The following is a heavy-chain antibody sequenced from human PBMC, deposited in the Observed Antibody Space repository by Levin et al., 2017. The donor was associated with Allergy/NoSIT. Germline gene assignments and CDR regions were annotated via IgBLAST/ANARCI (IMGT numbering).Heavy chain of an antibody. CDR3: ATRIMNGGQVFLTKNYFDY. CDR2: ISSTGHII. CDR1: EFTFSDYY. Sequence: PGGSLRLSCVASEFTFSDYYLSWIRQAPGKGLEWVSYISSTGHIIYYADSVKGRFTISKDNAKKSLYLQMDNLRDEDTAVYYCATRIMNGGQVFLTKNYFDYWGQGTLVTVSS. D-gene: IGHD2-15*01. V-gene: IGHV3-11*01. J-gene: IGHJ4*02.